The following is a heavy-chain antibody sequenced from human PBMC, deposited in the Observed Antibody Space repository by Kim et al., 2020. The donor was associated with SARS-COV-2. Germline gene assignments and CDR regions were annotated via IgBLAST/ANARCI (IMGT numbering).Heavy chain of an antibody. J-gene: IGHJ6*02. Sequence: RVTISVDTSKNQFSLKLSSVTAADTAVYYCARDNCSGGSCYSTVRYGMDVWGQGTTVTVSS. V-gene: IGHV4-30-2*04. CDR3: ARDNCSGGSCYSTVRYGMDV. D-gene: IGHD2-15*01.